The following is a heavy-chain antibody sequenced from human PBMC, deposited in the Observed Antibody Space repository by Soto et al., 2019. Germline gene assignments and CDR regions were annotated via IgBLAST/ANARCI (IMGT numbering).Heavy chain of an antibody. J-gene: IGHJ4*02. CDR1: GFSFSNYA. CDR2: ISYEGSAQ. V-gene: IGHV3-30*18. Sequence: QVQLVEDGGGVVQPGWSLRLSCAASGFSFSNYAMNWVRQGPDKGLEWVALISYEGSAQYYADSVKGRFTISRDNSRNTLYLQMNSRRVEDTSLSYCKKGCWSSSGWSDYWGKGTLVTVPS. CDR3: KKGCWSSSGWSDY. D-gene: IGHD6-19*01.